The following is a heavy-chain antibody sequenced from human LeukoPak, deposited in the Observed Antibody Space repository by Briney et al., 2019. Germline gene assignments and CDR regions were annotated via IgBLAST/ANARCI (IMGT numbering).Heavy chain of an antibody. J-gene: IGHJ4*02. V-gene: IGHV4-31*03. Sequence: SETLSLTCTVSGDSISTGGYDWSWIRQHPGKGLEWIGHIDDSDNTYYTPSLRSRVTISIDTSKNQFSLKLSSVTAADTAVYYRARDRSIGRSTLYYFDYWGQGILVTVPS. CDR2: IDDSDNT. CDR1: GDSISTGGYD. CDR3: ARDRSIGRSTLYYFDY. D-gene: IGHD2-15*01.